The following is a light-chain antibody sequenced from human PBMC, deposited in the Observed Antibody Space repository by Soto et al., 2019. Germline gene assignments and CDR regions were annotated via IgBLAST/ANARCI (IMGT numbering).Light chain of an antibody. CDR1: SGSVSTSYY. Sequence: QTVVTQEPSFSVSPGRTVTLTCGLSSGSVSTSYYPSWYQQTPGQAPRTLIYSTNTRSSGVPDRFSGSILGNKAALTITGARADDEADYYCALYIGSGIWVFGGGTKLTVL. CDR3: ALYIGSGIWV. CDR2: STN. V-gene: IGLV8-61*01. J-gene: IGLJ3*02.